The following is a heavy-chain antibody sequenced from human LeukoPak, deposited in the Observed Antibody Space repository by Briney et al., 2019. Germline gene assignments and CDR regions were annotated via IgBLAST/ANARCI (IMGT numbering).Heavy chain of an antibody. CDR2: IYYSGST. CDR3: ASTQWYPDSNWFDP. CDR1: GGSISSSSYY. V-gene: IGHV4-39*07. Sequence: SETLSLTCTVSGGSISSSSYYWGWIRQPPGKGLEWIGSIYYSGSTYYSPSLKSRVTISVDTSKNQFSLKLSSVTAADTAVYYCASTQWYPDSNWFDPWGQGTLVTVSS. J-gene: IGHJ5*02. D-gene: IGHD2-2*01.